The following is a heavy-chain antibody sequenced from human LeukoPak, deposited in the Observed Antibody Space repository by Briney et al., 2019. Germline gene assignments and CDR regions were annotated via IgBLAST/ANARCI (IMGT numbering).Heavy chain of an antibody. CDR3: ARGGDYKYAYY. CDR1: GFTFSSYS. CDR2: MSGSGGWT. Sequence: RGSLRLSCAASGFTFSSYSMNWVRQAPGRGLEWVSTMSGSGGWTYYVDSVKGRFTISRDNAKNSLYLQMNSLRAEDTAVYYCARGGDYKYAYYWGQGTLVTVSS. J-gene: IGHJ4*02. V-gene: IGHV3-21*01. D-gene: IGHD4-17*01.